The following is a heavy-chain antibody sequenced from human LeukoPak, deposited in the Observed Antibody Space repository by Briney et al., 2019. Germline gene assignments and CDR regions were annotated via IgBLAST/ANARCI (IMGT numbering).Heavy chain of an antibody. Sequence: SETLSLTCAVYGGSFSGYYWSWIRQPPGKGLEWIGEINHSGSTNYNPSLKSRVTISVDTSKNQFSLKLSSVTAADTAVYYCARFYGSGSFRGRSYYGMDVWDQGTTVTVSS. CDR1: GGSFSGYY. J-gene: IGHJ6*02. D-gene: IGHD3-10*01. CDR2: INHSGST. CDR3: ARFYGSGSFRGRSYYGMDV. V-gene: IGHV4-34*01.